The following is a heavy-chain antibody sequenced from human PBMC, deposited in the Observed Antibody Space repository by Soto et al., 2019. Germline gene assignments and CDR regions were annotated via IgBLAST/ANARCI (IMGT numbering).Heavy chain of an antibody. D-gene: IGHD3-9*01. CDR2: IYYSGST. V-gene: IGHV4-59*08. CDR3: ARPILTGYQYTFHY. J-gene: IGHJ4*01. CDR1: GVSISSHY. Sequence: TSETLSLTCTVSGVSISSHYWSWIRPTPGKGLEWIGYIYYSGSTTYNPSLKSRVSISVDTSKNQFSLKLTSVTAADTAVYYCARPILTGYQYTFHYWGHGTLVTVSS.